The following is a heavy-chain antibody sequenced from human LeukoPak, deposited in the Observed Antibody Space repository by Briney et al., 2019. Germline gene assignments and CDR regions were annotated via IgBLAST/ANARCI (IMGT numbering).Heavy chain of an antibody. D-gene: IGHD2-15*01. J-gene: IGHJ4*02. CDR3: AKGTNISCHSGAGY. Sequence: GGSLRLSCAASGFTFSSYAMSWLRQAPGKQLEWISSLCGTAGGSYYADSVKGRFTISKDNSKNTLYLQMVSLRAEDTAIYYCAKGTNISCHSGAGYWGQGTLVTVSS. CDR2: LCGTAGGS. CDR1: GFTFSSYA. V-gene: IGHV3-23*01.